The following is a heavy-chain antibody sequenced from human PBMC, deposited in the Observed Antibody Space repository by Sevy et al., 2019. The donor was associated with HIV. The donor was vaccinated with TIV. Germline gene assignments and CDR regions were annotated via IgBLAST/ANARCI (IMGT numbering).Heavy chain of an antibody. Sequence: ASVKVSCSTSGYTFSVHYIYWVRQAAGQGLEWMGWINPNTGDTNFSPKFQGRVTMTRDSSINTADMELSRLTSADTAVYFCARLRYSDPSGQYYGGGADYFDYWGQGTLVTVSS. CDR1: GYTFSVHY. CDR2: INPNTGDT. V-gene: IGHV1-2*02. CDR3: ARLRYSDPSGQYYGGGADYFDY. D-gene: IGHD3-22*01. J-gene: IGHJ4*02.